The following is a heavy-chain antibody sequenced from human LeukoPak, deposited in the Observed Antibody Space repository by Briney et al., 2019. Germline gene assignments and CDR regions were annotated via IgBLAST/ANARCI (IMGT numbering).Heavy chain of an antibody. V-gene: IGHV1-69*13. CDR1: GGTFSSYA. J-gene: IGHJ4*02. D-gene: IGHD5-18*01. CDR2: SIPIFGTA. CDR3: ATYTAMVTGTFDY. Sequence: SVKVSCKASGGTFSSYAIGWVRQAPGQGLEWMGGSIPIFGTANYAQKFQGRVTITADESTSTAYMELSSLRSEDTAVYYCATYTAMVTGTFDYWGQGTLVTVSS.